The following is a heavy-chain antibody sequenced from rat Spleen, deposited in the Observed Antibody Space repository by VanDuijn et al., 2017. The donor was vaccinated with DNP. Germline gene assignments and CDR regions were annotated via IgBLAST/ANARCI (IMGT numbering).Heavy chain of an antibody. V-gene: IGHV5-20*01. CDR3: TSNPHIRTAAPFDY. CDR1: GFTFSSFP. D-gene: IGHD3-8*01. CDR2: ISYDSGTT. Sequence: EVQLVESGGGLVQPGRSLKLSCAASGFTFSSFPMAWVRQAPTKGLEWVATISYDSGTTYYRDSVKGRFTISRNNAESSLYLRMDSLRSEDTATYYCTSNPHIRTAAPFDYWGQGVMVTVSS. J-gene: IGHJ2*01.